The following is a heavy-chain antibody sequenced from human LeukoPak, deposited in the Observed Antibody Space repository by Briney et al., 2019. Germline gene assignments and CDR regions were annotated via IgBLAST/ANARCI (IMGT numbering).Heavy chain of an antibody. CDR1: GGTFSSYA. Sequence: ASVKVSCKASGGTFSSYAISWVRQAPGQGLEWMGGIIPIFGTANYAQKFQGRVTITADESTSTAYMELSSLRSEDTAVYYCARDPRPVGVESARNDYWGQGTLVTVSS. D-gene: IGHD2-15*01. CDR2: IIPIFGTA. J-gene: IGHJ4*02. CDR3: ARDPRPVGVESARNDY. V-gene: IGHV1-69*13.